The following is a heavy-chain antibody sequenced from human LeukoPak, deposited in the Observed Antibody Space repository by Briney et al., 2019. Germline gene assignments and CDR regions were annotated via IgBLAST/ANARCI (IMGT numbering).Heavy chain of an antibody. CDR2: IYGTGST. J-gene: IGHJ4*02. D-gene: IGHD3-16*01. Sequence: SETLSLTCAVSGYSLGKNYYWGWVRQPPGKGLEWIGRIYGTGSTSYNPSLMNRVTMSVDSSKNHFSLKLTSVTAADTAVYYCARYDSRGSASTRFDYWGQGILVTISS. V-gene: IGHV4-38-2*01. CDR3: ARYDSRGSASTRFDY. CDR1: GYSLGKNYY.